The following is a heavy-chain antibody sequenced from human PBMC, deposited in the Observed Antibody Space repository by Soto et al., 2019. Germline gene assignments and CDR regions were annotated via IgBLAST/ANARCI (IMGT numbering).Heavy chain of an antibody. D-gene: IGHD3-22*01. CDR3: ARDSRVNMIILLTPPEY. CDR1: GFTFSSYA. CDR2: ISYDGDNK. J-gene: IGHJ4*02. Sequence: QVQLLESGGGVVQPGRSLRLSCAASGFTFSSYAMHWVRQAPGKGLEWVAVISYDGDNKYYADSVKGRFTISRDNSKNTLYLHMNSLRPEDTAVYYCARDSRVNMIILLTPPEYWGQGTLVTVSS. V-gene: IGHV3-30-3*01.